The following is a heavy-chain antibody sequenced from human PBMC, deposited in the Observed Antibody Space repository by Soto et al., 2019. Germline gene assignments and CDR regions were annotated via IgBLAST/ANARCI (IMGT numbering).Heavy chain of an antibody. V-gene: IGHV3-33*01. J-gene: IGHJ4*02. CDR1: GFTFSSYG. CDR2: IWYDGSNK. CDR3: ARDSFSYYYGSSGYFHFDY. D-gene: IGHD3-22*01. Sequence: GGSLRLSCAASGFTFSSYGMHWVRQAPGKGLEWVAVIWYDGSNKYYADSVKGRFTISRDNSKNTLYLQMNSLRAEDTAVYYCARDSFSYYYGSSGYFHFDYWGQGTLVTVSS.